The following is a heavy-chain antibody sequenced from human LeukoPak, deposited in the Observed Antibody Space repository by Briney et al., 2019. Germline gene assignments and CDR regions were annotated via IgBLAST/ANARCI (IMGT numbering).Heavy chain of an antibody. CDR2: IIPILGIA. CDR1: GGTFSSYA. D-gene: IGHD3-10*01. V-gene: IGHV1-69*04. Sequence: SVKVSCKASGGTFSSYAISWVRQAPGQGLEWMGRIIPILGIANYAQKFQGRVTITADKSTSTAYMELSSLRSEDTAVYYCASQLLWFGELAGAHAFDIWGQGTMVTVSS. CDR3: ASQLLWFGELAGAHAFDI. J-gene: IGHJ3*02.